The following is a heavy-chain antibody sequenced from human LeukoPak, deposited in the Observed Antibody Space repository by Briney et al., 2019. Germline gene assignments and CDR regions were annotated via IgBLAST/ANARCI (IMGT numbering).Heavy chain of an antibody. V-gene: IGHV1-69*06. J-gene: IGHJ4*02. Sequence: SVKVSCKASGGTFSSYAISWVRQAPGQGLEWMGGIIPIFGTANYAQKFQGRVTITADKSTSTAYMELSSLRSEDTAVYYCARAGYDYVWGSIPYYFDYWGQGTLVTVSS. CDR3: ARAGYDYVWGSIPYYFDY. CDR2: IIPIFGTA. CDR1: GGTFSSYA. D-gene: IGHD3-16*01.